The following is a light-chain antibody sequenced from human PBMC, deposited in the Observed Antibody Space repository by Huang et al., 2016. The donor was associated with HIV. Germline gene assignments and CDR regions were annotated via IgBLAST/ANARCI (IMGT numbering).Light chain of an antibody. CDR2: DAS. CDR1: QDIINY. CDR3: QRYDSLPTWT. J-gene: IGKJ1*01. V-gene: IGKV1-33*01. Sequence: DIQMTQSPSSLSASVGDRVTITCQASQDIINYLNWYQQKPGKAPKLLIYDASNMETGVPSRFSGSGSGTDFTFTISSLQAEDIATYYCQRYDSLPTWTFGQGTKVEIK.